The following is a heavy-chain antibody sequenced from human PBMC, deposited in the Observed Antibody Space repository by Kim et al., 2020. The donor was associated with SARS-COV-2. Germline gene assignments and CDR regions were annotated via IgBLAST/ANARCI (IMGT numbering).Heavy chain of an antibody. CDR2: TLYDGSDR. Sequence: GGSLRLSCAASGFTFSTYTMHWVRPAPGKGLEWVAATLYDGSDRYYADYVKGRFTISRDTSKDTLYLHMNSLRAEDTAVYYCSGEWRSETHAFEIWGQGTMVTVSS. CDR3: SGEWRSETHAFEI. D-gene: IGHD3-3*01. V-gene: IGHV3-30*04. CDR1: GFTFSTYT. J-gene: IGHJ3*02.